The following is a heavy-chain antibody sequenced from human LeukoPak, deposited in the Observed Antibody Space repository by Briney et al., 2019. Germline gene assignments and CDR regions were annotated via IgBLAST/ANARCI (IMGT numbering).Heavy chain of an antibody. CDR2: INPNSGGT. J-gene: IGHJ4*02. V-gene: IGHV1-2*02. D-gene: IGHD3-22*01. CDR3: ARGGYDSSGYYDFDY. Sequence: ASVKVSCKASGYTFTGYYTHWVRQAPGQGLEWMGWINPNSGGTNYAQKFQGRVTMTRDTSISTAYMELSRLRSDDTAVYYCARGGYDSSGYYDFDYWGQGTLVTVSS. CDR1: GYTFTGYY.